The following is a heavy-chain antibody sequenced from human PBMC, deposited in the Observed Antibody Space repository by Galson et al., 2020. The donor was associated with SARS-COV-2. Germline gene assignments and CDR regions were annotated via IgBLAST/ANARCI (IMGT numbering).Heavy chain of an antibody. CDR3: ARRPDYYGMDV. J-gene: IGHJ6*02. CDR1: GYTFTSYG. CDR2: ISAYNGNT. V-gene: IGHV1-18*01. Sequence: ASVKVSCKASGYTFTSYGISWVRQAPGQGLEWMGWISAYNGNTNYAQKLQGRVTMTTDTSTRTAYMELRSLRSDDTGVYYCARRPDYYGMDVWGQGTTVTVSS.